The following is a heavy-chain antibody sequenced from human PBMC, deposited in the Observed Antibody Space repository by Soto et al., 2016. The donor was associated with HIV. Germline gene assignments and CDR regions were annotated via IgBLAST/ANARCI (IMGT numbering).Heavy chain of an antibody. J-gene: IGHJ4*02. CDR1: GFTLGDYF. CDR2: ISTSSLST. D-gene: IGHD6-13*01. CDR3: ARSLDGSNSWYRFDY. Sequence: QEHLVESGGGLVKPGGSLRLSCAASGFTLGDYFMSWIRQAPGKGLEWISYISTSSLSTNYADSVKGRFTISRDNSKNTLYLQMNSLRAEDTAVYYCARSLDGSNSWYRFDYWGQGTLVTVSS. V-gene: IGHV3-11*05.